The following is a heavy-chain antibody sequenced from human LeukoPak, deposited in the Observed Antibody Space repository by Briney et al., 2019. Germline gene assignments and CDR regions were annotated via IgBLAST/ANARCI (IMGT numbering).Heavy chain of an antibody. CDR1: GFTFSGDW. V-gene: IGHV3-74*01. J-gene: IGHJ4*02. D-gene: IGHD7-27*01. CDR2: MNSDGSTT. Sequence: GGSLRLSCAASGFTFSGDWMHWVRQGPGKGLVWVSRMNSDGSTTNYADSVKGRFTISRDNAKNTLYLQMNSLRAEDTAVYYCVRALMGTSDHWGQGSLVTVSS. CDR3: VRALMGTSDH.